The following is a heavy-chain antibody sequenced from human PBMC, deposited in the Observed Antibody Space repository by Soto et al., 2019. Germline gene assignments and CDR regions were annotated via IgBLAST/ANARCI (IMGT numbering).Heavy chain of an antibody. D-gene: IGHD4-17*01. CDR1: GFTFSSYA. CDR3: ANPDYGGNSGLDY. CDR2: ISGSCGST. J-gene: IGHJ4*02. Sequence: GGSLRLSCAASGFTFSSYAMSWVRQAPGKGLEWVSAISGSCGSTYYADSVKGRFTISRDNSKNTLYLQMNSLRAEDTAVYYCANPDYGGNSGLDYWGQGTLVTVSS. V-gene: IGHV3-23*01.